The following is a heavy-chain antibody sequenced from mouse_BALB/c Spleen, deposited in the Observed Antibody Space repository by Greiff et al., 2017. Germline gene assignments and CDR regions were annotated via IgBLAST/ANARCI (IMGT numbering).Heavy chain of an antibody. J-gene: IGHJ2*01. CDR2: INPSTGYT. V-gene: IGHV1-7*01. D-gene: IGHD1-2*01. Sequence: QVQLQQSGAELAKPGASVKMSCKASGYTFTSYWMHWVKQRPGQGLEWIGYINPSTGYTEYNQKFKDKATLTADKSSSTAYMQLSSLTSEDSAVYYCASSILRLRAYWGQGTTLTGSS. CDR1: GYTFTSYW. CDR3: ASSILRLRAY.